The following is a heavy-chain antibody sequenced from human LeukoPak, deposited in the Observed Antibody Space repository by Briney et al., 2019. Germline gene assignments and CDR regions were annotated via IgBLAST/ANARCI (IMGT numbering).Heavy chain of an antibody. D-gene: IGHD3-10*01. V-gene: IGHV3-11*04. CDR1: GFTFSDYY. J-gene: IGHJ4*02. Sequence: PGGSLRLSCAASGFTFSDYYMSWIRQAPGKGLEWVSYISSSSSTIYYADSVKGRFTISRDNAKNSLYLQMNSLRAEDTAVYYCARDPPITMVRGVIITNYFDYWGRGTLVTVSS. CDR2: ISSSSSTI. CDR3: ARDPPITMVRGVIITNYFDY.